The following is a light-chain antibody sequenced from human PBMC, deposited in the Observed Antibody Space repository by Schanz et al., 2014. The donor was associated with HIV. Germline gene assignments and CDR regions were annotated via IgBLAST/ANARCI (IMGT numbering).Light chain of an antibody. J-gene: IGLJ2*01. V-gene: IGLV2-11*01. CDR3: SSYTSSSTLDVV. Sequence: QSVLTQPRSVSGSPGQSVAISCTGTSSDVGGYNYVSWYQQHPGKAPKLMIYDVTKRSAGASVRFSGSKSGNTAFLTISGLQAEDEADYYCSSYTSSSTLDVVFGGGTKLTVL. CDR2: DVT. CDR1: SSDVGGYNY.